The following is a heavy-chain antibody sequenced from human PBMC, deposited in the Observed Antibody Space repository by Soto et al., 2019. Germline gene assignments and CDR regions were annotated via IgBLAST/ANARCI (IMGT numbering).Heavy chain of an antibody. J-gene: IGHJ4*02. CDR3: AKSPRGEMATD. D-gene: IGHD5-12*01. CDR1: GYTFINYN. CDR2: INTYNGMT. Sequence: QVQLVQSGGEVKKPGASVTVSCKASGYTFINYNITWVRQAPGQGLEWMAWINTYNGMTDYAQRFQGRVTMTRDTSTSTDYMELRNLGSDYTAVYFCAKSPRGEMATDWGQGTLVTVSS. V-gene: IGHV1-18*01.